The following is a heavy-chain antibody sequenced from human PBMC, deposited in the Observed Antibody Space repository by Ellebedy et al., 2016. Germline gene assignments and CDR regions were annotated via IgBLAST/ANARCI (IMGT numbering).Heavy chain of an antibody. CDR3: ARGRTVRAQLAPLDY. V-gene: IGHV3-7*01. CDR2: IRQDGGEK. J-gene: IGHJ4*02. CDR1: GFTFSNYW. D-gene: IGHD3-10*01. Sequence: GESLKISXTASGFTFSNYWMNWVRQAPGTGLQWVAKIRQDGGEKFYLDSAKGRFTISRDKARNSLYLQMSSLRADDTAIYYCARGRTVRAQLAPLDYWGQGTLVTVSS.